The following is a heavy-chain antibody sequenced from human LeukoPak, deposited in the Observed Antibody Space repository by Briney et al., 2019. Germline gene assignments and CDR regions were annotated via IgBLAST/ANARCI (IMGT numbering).Heavy chain of an antibody. CDR2: ISGSGGST. D-gene: IGHD2-15*01. J-gene: IGHJ1*01. Sequence: PGGSLRLSCAASGFTFSSYAMSWVRQAPGKGLEWVSAISGSGGSTYYADSVKGRFTISRDNSKNTLYLQMNSLRAEDTAVYYCAKDPLGYCSGGSCYSGYFQHWGQGTLVTVSS. V-gene: IGHV3-23*01. CDR1: GFTFSSYA. CDR3: AKDPLGYCSGGSCYSGYFQH.